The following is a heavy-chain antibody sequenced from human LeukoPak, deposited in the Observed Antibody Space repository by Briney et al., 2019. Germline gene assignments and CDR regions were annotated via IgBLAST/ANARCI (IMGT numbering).Heavy chain of an antibody. V-gene: IGHV1-2*02. CDR1: GYTFTGYY. J-gene: IGHJ4*02. CDR2: INPNSGGT. D-gene: IGHD3-22*01. Sequence: VASVKVSCKASGYTFTGYYMHWVRQAPGQGLEWMGWINPNSGGTNYAQKFQGRVTMTRDTSINTVYMELSRLRSDDTALYYCARVDYYESSAYQQGNFNYWGQGTLVTVSS. CDR3: ARVDYYESSAYQQGNFNY.